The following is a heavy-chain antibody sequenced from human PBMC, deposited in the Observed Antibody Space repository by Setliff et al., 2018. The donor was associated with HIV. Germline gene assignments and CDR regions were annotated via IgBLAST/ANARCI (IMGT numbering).Heavy chain of an antibody. Sequence: ASVKVSCKSSGYTFTDYDISWVRQAPGQGLEWMGWISTYSGNTNYAQKLQGRVTMTTDTSTSTAYMELRSLRSDDTAVYYCARVEAFGGVSYSYYYMDVWGKGTTVTVSS. CDR2: ISTYSGNT. CDR3: ARVEAFGGVSYSYYYMDV. D-gene: IGHD3-16*01. CDR1: GYTFTDYD. V-gene: IGHV1-18*01. J-gene: IGHJ6*03.